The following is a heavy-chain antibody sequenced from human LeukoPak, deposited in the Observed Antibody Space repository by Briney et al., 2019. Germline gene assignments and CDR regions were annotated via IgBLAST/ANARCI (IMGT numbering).Heavy chain of an antibody. CDR3: AELGITMIGGV. Sequence: GGSLRLSCAASGFAFSTYTMNWVRQAPGKGLEWVSYISSSGSTIYYADSVKGRFTISRDNAKNSLYLQMNSLRAEDTAVYYCAELGITMIGGVWGKGTTVTISS. D-gene: IGHD3-10*02. CDR2: ISSSGSTI. J-gene: IGHJ6*04. CDR1: GFAFSTYT. V-gene: IGHV3-48*04.